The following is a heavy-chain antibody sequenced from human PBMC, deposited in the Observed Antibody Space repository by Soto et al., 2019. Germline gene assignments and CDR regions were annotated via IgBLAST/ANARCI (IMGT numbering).Heavy chain of an antibody. CDR2: ISSGGSDT. V-gene: IGHV3-74*01. Sequence: EVQLVESGGGLVQPGGSLRLSCAASGFTFTNYWMHWVLQAPGKGLVWVSRISSGGSDTIFAGSVKGRFTVSRDNAKNMLYLQMNSLTADDTAIYYCVRGWITNQRLGSLQYWGQGTLVTVSS. J-gene: IGHJ4*02. CDR1: GFTFTNYW. CDR3: VRGWITNQRLGSLQY. D-gene: IGHD1-26*01.